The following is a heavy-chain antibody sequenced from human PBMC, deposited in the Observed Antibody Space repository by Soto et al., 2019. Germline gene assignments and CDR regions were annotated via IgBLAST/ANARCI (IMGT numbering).Heavy chain of an antibody. D-gene: IGHD5-18*01. CDR3: ARDGSLGGTQQYSYGGSYYYYYGMDV. J-gene: IGHJ6*02. CDR1: GFTFSSYG. Sequence: PGGSLRLSCAASGFTFSSYGMHWVRQAPGKGLEWVAVIWYDGSNKYYADSVKGRFTISRDNSKNTLYLQMNSLRAEDTAVYYCARDGSLGGTQQYSYGGSYYYYYGMDVWGQGTTVTVSS. CDR2: IWYDGSNK. V-gene: IGHV3-33*01.